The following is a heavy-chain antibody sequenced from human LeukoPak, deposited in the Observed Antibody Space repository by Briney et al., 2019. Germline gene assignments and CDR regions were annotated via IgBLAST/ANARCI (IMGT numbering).Heavy chain of an antibody. D-gene: IGHD6-19*01. CDR1: GYNFTSYW. CDR3: AGRHSSGWD. V-gene: IGHV5-51*01. Sequence: LGESLKISRKGSGYNFTSYWIDRVRQMPGKGLEWMGIIYPGDSDTIYSPSFQGQVTISADKSISTAYLQWSSRKASDTAMYYCAGRHSSGWDWGQGTLVTVSS. CDR2: IYPGDSDT. J-gene: IGHJ4*02.